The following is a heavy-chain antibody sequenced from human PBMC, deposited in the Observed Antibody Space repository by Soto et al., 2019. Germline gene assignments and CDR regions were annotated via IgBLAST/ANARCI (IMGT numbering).Heavy chain of an antibody. CDR1: GFTFSSYA. CDR2: ISGSGGST. Sequence: GGSLRLSCAASGFTFSSYAMSWVRQAPGKGLEWVSAISGSGGSTYYADSVKGRFTISRDNSKNTLYLQMNSLRAEDTAVYYCAKELAVLRYFDWLPYYYYGMDVWGHGTTVTVSS. CDR3: AKELAVLRYFDWLPYYYYGMDV. V-gene: IGHV3-23*01. D-gene: IGHD3-9*01. J-gene: IGHJ6*02.